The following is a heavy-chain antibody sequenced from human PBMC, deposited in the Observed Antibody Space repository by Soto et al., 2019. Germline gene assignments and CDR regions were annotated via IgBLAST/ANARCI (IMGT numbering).Heavy chain of an antibody. D-gene: IGHD2-15*01. CDR2: ISHSGST. CDR3: ARVRVVVVVAALNWFDP. J-gene: IGHJ5*02. CDR1: GGSFSGYY. V-gene: IGHV4-34*01. Sequence: QVQLQQWGAGLLKPSETLSLTCAVYGGSFSGYYWRWIRQPPGKGLEWIGEISHSGSTNYNPSLKSRVTLSVDTSMNQFSLKLSSVTAADTAVYYCARVRVVVVVAALNWFDPWGQGTLVTVSS.